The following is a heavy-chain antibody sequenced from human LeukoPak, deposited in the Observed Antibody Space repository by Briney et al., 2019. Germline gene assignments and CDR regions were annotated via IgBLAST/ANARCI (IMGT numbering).Heavy chain of an antibody. D-gene: IGHD3-10*01. V-gene: IGHV4-4*08. J-gene: IGHJ4*02. Sequence: PSETLSLTCTVSGVSISGFYWNWIRQPPRKGLEWVGYSHTGGSISSNPSLNSRVAFSMHTSKNQVSLRLNSVTATDTAVYYCARRRGGFGEGEFDYWGQGIPVTVST. CDR3: ARRRGGFGEGEFDY. CDR2: SHTGGSI. CDR1: GVSISGFY.